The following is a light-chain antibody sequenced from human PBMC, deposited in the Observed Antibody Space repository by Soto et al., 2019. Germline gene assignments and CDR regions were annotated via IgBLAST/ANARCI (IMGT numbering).Light chain of an antibody. CDR2: DAS. Sequence: DIQMTQSPSSLSPSVGDRVTITCRASRSISDWLAWYQQKPGKAPELLIFDASNLKSGVSSRFSGSGSGTEFTLTISSLQPDDFATYYCQQYNSYPWTFGQGTKVDIK. J-gene: IGKJ1*01. CDR3: QQYNSYPWT. CDR1: RSISDW. V-gene: IGKV1-5*01.